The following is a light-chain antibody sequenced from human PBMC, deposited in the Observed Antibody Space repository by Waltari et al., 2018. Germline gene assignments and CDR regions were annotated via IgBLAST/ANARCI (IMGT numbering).Light chain of an antibody. CDR2: GVS. CDR1: SNAVGGYNS. V-gene: IGLV2-14*01. Sequence: QSALTQPASVSGSPGQSVTIFCAGTSNAVGGYNSVSWYQEHPGQAPRVIIYGVSDRPSGVSDRFSGSKSGNTASLTISGLQAEDEADYYCSSQSSNDVVLFGGGTKLTVL. J-gene: IGLJ2*01. CDR3: SSQSSNDVVL.